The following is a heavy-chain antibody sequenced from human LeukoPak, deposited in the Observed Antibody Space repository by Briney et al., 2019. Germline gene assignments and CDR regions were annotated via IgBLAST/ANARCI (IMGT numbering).Heavy chain of an antibody. D-gene: IGHD3-22*01. J-gene: IGHJ6*03. Sequence: ASVKVSCKASGGTFNSYAISWVRQAPGQGLEWMGRIIPIFGTANYAQKFQGRVTITTDESTSTAYMELSSLRSEDTAVYYCARGRNFNYYDSSNYMDVWGKGTTVTVSS. CDR2: IIPIFGTA. CDR3: ARGRNFNYYDSSNYMDV. CDR1: GGTFNSYA. V-gene: IGHV1-69*05.